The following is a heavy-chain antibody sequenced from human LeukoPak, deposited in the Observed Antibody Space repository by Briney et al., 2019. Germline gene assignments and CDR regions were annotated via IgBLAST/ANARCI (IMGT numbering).Heavy chain of an antibody. D-gene: IGHD1-26*01. CDR1: GFTVSSNY. V-gene: IGHV3-53*01. Sequence: GGSLRLSCAASGFTVSSNYMSWVRQAPGKGLEWVSVIYSGGSTYYADSVKGRFTISRDNSKNTLYLQMNSLRAEDTAVYYCARAWDGSYFDYWGQGTLVTVSS. J-gene: IGHJ4*02. CDR2: IYSGGST. CDR3: ARAWDGSYFDY.